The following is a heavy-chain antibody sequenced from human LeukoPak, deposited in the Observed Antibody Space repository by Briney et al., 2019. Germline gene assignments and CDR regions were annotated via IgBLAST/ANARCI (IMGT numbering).Heavy chain of an antibody. CDR1: GYSFTSYW. Sequence: GESLKISCKGSGYSFTSYWISWVRQMPGKGLEWMGRIDPSDSYTNYSPSFQGQVTISADKSISTAYLQWSSLKASDTAMYYCARVVAGYADYWGQGTLVTVSS. CDR2: IDPSDSYT. J-gene: IGHJ4*02. CDR3: ARVVAGYADY. V-gene: IGHV5-10-1*04. D-gene: IGHD2-15*01.